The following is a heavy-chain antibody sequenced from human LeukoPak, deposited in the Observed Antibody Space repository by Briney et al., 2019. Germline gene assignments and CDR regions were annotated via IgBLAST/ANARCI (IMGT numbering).Heavy chain of an antibody. CDR2: IYYSGST. V-gene: IGHV4-59*08. J-gene: IGHJ1*01. CDR3: ARLDKAAAGRGPYFQH. CDR1: GGSISSYY. D-gene: IGHD6-13*01. Sequence: SETLSLTCTVSGGSISSYYWSWIRQPPGKGLEWIGYIYYSGSTNYNPSLKSRVTISVDTSKNQFSLKLSSVNAADTAVYYCARLDKAAAGRGPYFQHWGQGTLVTVSS.